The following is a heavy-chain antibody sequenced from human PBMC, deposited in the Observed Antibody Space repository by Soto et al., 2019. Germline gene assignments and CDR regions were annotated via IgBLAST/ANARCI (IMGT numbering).Heavy chain of an antibody. D-gene: IGHD2-2*01. CDR2: IWYDGSNK. J-gene: IGHJ5*02. Sequence: ILSCSASGFXFSSYGMHWVRQAPGKGLEWVAVIWYDGSNKYYADSVKGRFTISRDNSKNTLYLQMNSLRVEDTAVYYCARENVVVPAASSMGWFDPWGQGTLVTVSS. CDR1: GFXFSSYG. CDR3: ARENVVVPAASSMGWFDP. V-gene: IGHV3-33*01.